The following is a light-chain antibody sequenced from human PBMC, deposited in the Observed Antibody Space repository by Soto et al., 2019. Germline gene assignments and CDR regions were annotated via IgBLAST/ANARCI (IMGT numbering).Light chain of an antibody. Sequence: EIVLTQSAGTLSLSPGERATLSCRASQSVSSTYLAWYQHKPGQAPRLLIYGASSRATGIPDRFSGSGSGTEFTLTISRLEPEDFAVYYCQQYGSSSWTFGKGTKVDIK. V-gene: IGKV3-20*01. CDR2: GAS. J-gene: IGKJ1*01. CDR1: QSVSSTY. CDR3: QQYGSSSWT.